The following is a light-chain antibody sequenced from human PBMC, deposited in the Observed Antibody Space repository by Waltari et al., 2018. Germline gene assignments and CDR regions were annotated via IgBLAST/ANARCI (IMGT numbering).Light chain of an antibody. Sequence: DIQMTQSPSSVSASVGDTVTLTCRTSQSIRNWVAWYQQKPGKAPHLLVYGASSLQSGVPPRFSGSGSGTDFTLTISGLQPEDFAKYFCQQTNSFPWTFGQGTKVEVK. J-gene: IGKJ1*01. V-gene: IGKV1-12*01. CDR1: QSIRNW. CDR3: QQTNSFPWT. CDR2: GAS.